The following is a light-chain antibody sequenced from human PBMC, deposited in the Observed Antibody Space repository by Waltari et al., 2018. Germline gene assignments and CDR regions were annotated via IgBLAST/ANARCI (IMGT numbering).Light chain of an antibody. CDR3: QAWDRTTAV. J-gene: IGLJ2*01. Sequence: SYELSQPPSESVSPGQTAVISCSGEELGNKFVWGYQQKPGQSPVLVLYQDDKRPPGIPERFSGSNAGTRATLIIVGTQPMDEADYYCQAWDRTTAVFGGGTKLTVL. CDR2: QDD. CDR1: ELGNKF. V-gene: IGLV3-1*01.